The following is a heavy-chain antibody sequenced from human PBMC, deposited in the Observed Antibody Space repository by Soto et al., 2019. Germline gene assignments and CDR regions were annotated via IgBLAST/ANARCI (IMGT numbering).Heavy chain of an antibody. J-gene: IGHJ6*02. Sequence: EVQLVKSGGGLVEPGGCLRLSCAASGFNFINAWMHWVRQAPGKGLEWVGRIKSKTDGGTTDYAAPVKGRLIISRDDSKNTLYLQINSLKMEDTAVYYCSALGVWGQGTTVTVSS. CDR1: GFNFINAW. CDR2: IKSKTDGGTT. V-gene: IGHV3-15*07. CDR3: SALGV. D-gene: IGHD1-26*01.